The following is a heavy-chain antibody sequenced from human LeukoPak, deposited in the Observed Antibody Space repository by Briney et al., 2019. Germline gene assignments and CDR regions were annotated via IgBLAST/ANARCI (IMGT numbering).Heavy chain of an antibody. D-gene: IGHD3-22*01. CDR1: GNSLIYLS. CDR2: LDPEGGGL. J-gene: IGHJ4*02. CDR3: ARAYYHDSSDYYFPLDY. V-gene: IGHV1-24*01. Sequence: ASVKVSCKVSGNSLIYLSMHWVRQAPGKGLEWLGGLDPEGGGLIYAQNYQGRATMTRDTSTSTVYMELSSLRSEDTAVYYCARAYYHDSSDYYFPLDYWGQGTLVTVSS.